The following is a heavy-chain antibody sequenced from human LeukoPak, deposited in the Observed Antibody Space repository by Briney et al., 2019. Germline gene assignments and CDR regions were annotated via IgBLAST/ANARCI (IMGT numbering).Heavy chain of an antibody. Sequence: GRSLRLSCAASGFTFDDYAMHWVRQAPGKGLEWVSGISWNSGSIGYADSVKGRFTISRDNAKNSLYLQMNSLRAEDTALYYCAKDREPFNYYYYMDVWGKGTTVTISS. CDR1: GFTFDDYA. CDR2: ISWNSGSI. J-gene: IGHJ6*03. CDR3: AKDREPFNYYYYMDV. D-gene: IGHD1-26*01. V-gene: IGHV3-9*01.